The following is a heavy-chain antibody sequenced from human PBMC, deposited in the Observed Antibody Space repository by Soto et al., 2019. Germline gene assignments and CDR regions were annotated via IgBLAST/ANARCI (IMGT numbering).Heavy chain of an antibody. CDR1: GYTFTSYY. J-gene: IGHJ6*02. CDR3: ARDYYDSSGYSYGMDV. CDR2: INPSGGST. D-gene: IGHD3-22*01. V-gene: IGHV1-46*01. Sequence: ASVKVSCKASGYTFTSYYMHWVRQAPGQGLEWMGIINPSGGSTSYAQKFQGRVTMTRDTSTSTVYMELSSLRSEDTAVYYCARDYYDSSGYSYGMDVWGQGTTVTVSS.